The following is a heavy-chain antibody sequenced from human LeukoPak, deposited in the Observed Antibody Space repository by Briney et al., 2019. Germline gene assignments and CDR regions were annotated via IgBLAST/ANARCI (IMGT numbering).Heavy chain of an antibody. J-gene: IGHJ5*02. CDR3: AKRRLNVYETSPWDPDL. V-gene: IGHV5-51*01. CDR1: GTSFTNNW. D-gene: IGHD2-2*01. Sequence: GEPLKFSCQASGTSFTNNWIAWLRQLPGKGLEWMGIINPADSDTQYSAPFQGQVTISADRSTSTAYLHWSSLKASDTAIYYCAKRRLNVYETSPWDPDLWGQGTLVTVSS. CDR2: INPADSDT.